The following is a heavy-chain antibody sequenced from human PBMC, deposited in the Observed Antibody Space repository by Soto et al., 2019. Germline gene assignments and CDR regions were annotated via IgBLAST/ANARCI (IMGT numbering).Heavy chain of an antibody. CDR2: ISAYNGDT. J-gene: IGHJ6*02. CDR3: ARSTTITPKYYYAMDV. CDR1: GYTFTSYG. V-gene: IGHV1-18*04. D-gene: IGHD1-1*01. Sequence: ASVKVSCKASGYTFTSYGVSWVRQAPGQGLEWMGWISAYNGDTNYAQRVQGRVTMTRDTSTGTAHVELRSLTPDDTAVYYCARSTTITPKYYYAMDVWGQGTTVTVSS.